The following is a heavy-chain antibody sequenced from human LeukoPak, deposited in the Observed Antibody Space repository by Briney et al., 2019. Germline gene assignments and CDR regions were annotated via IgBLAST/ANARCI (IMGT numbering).Heavy chain of an antibody. Sequence: QTGGSLRLSCGASGLSVSSAYMSWVRQAPGKGLEWVSLIYTGGSTYYADSVKGRFTISRDNSKNTLYLQMDSLRPEDSAVYHCATGPPGSGDYPYFDFWGQGTLVTVSS. CDR1: GLSVSSAY. D-gene: IGHD3-22*01. CDR2: IYTGGST. J-gene: IGHJ4*02. V-gene: IGHV3-66*02. CDR3: ATGPPGSGDYPYFDF.